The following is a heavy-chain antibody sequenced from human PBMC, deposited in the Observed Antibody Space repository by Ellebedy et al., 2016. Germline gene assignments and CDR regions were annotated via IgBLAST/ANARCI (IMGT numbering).Heavy chain of an antibody. CDR3: ARDLLYFDGSGYYSSHDAFDI. CDR2: HSGST. D-gene: IGHD3-22*01. J-gene: IGHJ3*02. Sequence: HSGSTNCNPSLKGRVTISVDISKNQFSLKLNSVTAADTAVYYCARDLLYFDGSGYYSSHDAFDIWGQGTMVTVSS. V-gene: IGHV4-4*02.